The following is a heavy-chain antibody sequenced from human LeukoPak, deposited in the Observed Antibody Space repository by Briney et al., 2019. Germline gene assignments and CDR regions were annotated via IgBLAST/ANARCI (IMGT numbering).Heavy chain of an antibody. D-gene: IGHD1-26*01. CDR2: IKQDGSEK. CDR3: AREAEWELLNPFDY. J-gene: IGHJ4*02. V-gene: IGHV3-7*01. CDR1: GFTFSSYW. Sequence: GGSLRLSCAASGFTFSSYWMSWVRQAPGKGLEWVANIKQDGSEKYYVDSVKGRFTISRDNAKSSLYLQMNSLRAEDTAVYYCAREAEWELLNPFDYWGQGTLVTVSS.